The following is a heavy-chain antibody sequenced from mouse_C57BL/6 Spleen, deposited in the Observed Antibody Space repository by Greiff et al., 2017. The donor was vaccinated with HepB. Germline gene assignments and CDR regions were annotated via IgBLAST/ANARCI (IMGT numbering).Heavy chain of an antibody. V-gene: IGHV5-17*01. Sequence: EVKVEESGGGLVKPGGSLKLSCAASGFTFSDYGMHWVRQAPEKGLEWVAYISSGSSTIYYADTVKGRFTISRDNAKNTLFLQMTSLRSEDTAMYYCARNGPLLLRGGYYFDYWGQGTTLTVSS. CDR1: GFTFSDYG. J-gene: IGHJ2*01. CDR2: ISSGSSTI. D-gene: IGHD1-1*01. CDR3: ARNGPLLLRGGYYFDY.